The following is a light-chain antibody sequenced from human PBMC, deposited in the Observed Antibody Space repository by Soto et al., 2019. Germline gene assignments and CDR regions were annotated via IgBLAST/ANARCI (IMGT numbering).Light chain of an antibody. J-gene: IGLJ2*01. Sequence: QSVLTQPPSASGSPGQSVTISCTGTSSDVGGYNYVSWYQQYPGKAPKLMIYEVSKRPSGVPDRFSGSKSGNTASLTVSGLQAEDEADYYCSSYAGSNKVLFGGGTKVTVL. CDR3: SSYAGSNKVL. CDR2: EVS. CDR1: SSDVGGYNY. V-gene: IGLV2-8*01.